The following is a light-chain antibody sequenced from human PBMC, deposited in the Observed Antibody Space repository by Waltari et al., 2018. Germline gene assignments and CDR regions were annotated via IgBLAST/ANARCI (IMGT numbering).Light chain of an antibody. CDR2: EDD. V-gene: IGLV6-57*03. Sequence: NFMLTQPQSVSESPGKTVTIPCTRSSGSIASIYVPWSQQRPGSAPTIVIYEDDQRPSGVPARFSGSIDRSSNSASLTISGLKTEDEADYYCQSYDSTNHGVFGGGTKLTVL. CDR3: QSYDSTNHGV. CDR1: SGSIASIY. J-gene: IGLJ2*01.